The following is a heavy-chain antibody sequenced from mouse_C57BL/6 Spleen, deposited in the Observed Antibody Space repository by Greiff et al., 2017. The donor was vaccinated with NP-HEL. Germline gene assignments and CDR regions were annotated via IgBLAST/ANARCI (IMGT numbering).Heavy chain of an antibody. Sequence: QVQLQQSGPELVKPGASVKISCKASGYAFSSSWMNWVKQRPGKGLEWIGRIYPGDGDTNYIGKFKGKATLTADKSSSTAYMQLSSLTSEDSAVYFCAADYYGSSPYYFDYWGQGTTLTVSS. J-gene: IGHJ2*01. V-gene: IGHV1-82*01. CDR2: IYPGDGDT. D-gene: IGHD1-1*01. CDR1: GYAFSSSW. CDR3: AADYYGSSPYYFDY.